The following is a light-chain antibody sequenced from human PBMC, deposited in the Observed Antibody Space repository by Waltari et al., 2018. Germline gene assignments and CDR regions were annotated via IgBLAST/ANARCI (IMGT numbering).Light chain of an antibody. CDR1: SSDVGGNTY. CDR3: NSYTNNSTYV. CDR2: DVS. J-gene: IGLJ1*01. Sequence: QSALTQPASVSGSPGQSITISCTGTSSDVGGNTYVSWYQPHPGKAPKLMIYDVSKRSSGVSNRFSGSKSGNTASLTISGLQAEDEADYYCNSYTNNSTYVFGTGTKVTVL. V-gene: IGLV2-14*01.